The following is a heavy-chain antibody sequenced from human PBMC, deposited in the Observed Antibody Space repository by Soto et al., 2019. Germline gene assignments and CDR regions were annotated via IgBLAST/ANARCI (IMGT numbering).Heavy chain of an antibody. CDR2: ISYDGSNK. D-gene: IGHD6-19*01. J-gene: IGHJ4*02. Sequence: QVQLVESGGGVVQPGRSLRLSCAASGFTFSSYGMHWVRQAPGKGLEWVAVISYDGSNKYYAESVKGRFTISRDNSKNTLYLQMNSLRAEDTAVYYCALPGVVAGTLFGNYWGQGTLVTVSS. CDR1: GFTFSSYG. V-gene: IGHV3-30*03. CDR3: ALPGVVAGTLFGNY.